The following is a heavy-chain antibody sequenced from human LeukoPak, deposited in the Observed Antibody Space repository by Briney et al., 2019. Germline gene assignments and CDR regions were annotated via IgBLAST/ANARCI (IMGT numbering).Heavy chain of an antibody. D-gene: IGHD3-22*01. CDR3: ARGDTRGYYYRFFDY. CDR2: IKEEGSGI. CDR1: GFTFSDYW. J-gene: IGHJ4*02. Sequence: GGSLRLSCVVSGFTFSDYWMSWVRQAPGKGLEWVANIKEEGSGIYYVDSVEGRFTISRDNAKKSLYLQMNSLRAEDTAVYYCARGDTRGYYYRFFDYWGQGTLVTVSS. V-gene: IGHV3-7*01.